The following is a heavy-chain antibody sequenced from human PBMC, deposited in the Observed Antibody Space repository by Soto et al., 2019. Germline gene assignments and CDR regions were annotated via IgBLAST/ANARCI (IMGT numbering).Heavy chain of an antibody. Sequence: QVQLQESGPGLVEPSETLSLTCSVFGGSISGFYWSWVRQPPGKGLEWIGYIYYSGITNYSPSLNSRVTISLDTSKSQLSLKLSSVTAADTAVYYCARGIVGATTPFDYWGQGTLVTVSS. V-gene: IGHV4-59*01. J-gene: IGHJ4*02. CDR3: ARGIVGATTPFDY. CDR1: GGSISGFY. D-gene: IGHD1-26*01. CDR2: IYYSGIT.